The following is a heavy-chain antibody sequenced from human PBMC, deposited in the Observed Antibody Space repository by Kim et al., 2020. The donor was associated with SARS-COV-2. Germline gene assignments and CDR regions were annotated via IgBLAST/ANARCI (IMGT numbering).Heavy chain of an antibody. D-gene: IGHD3-16*01. CDR3: VADNDSRCLDL. CDR1: GFTFSSYT. J-gene: IGHJ5*02. CDR2: ISYDGSTI. V-gene: IGHV3-30*04. Sequence: GGSLRLSCAASGFTFSSYTLNWVRQAPGKGLEWVAFISYDGSTISYPDSVKGRFIISRDNTKSTLYLQMNSLRPEDTTVYYCVADNDSRCLDLWGQGTLVTVSS.